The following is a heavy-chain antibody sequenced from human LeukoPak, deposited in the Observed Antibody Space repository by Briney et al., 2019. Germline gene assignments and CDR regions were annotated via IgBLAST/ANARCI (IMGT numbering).Heavy chain of an antibody. Sequence: ASVKVSCKASGYTFTSYYMHWVRQAPGQGLEWMGIINPSGGSTSYAQKFQGRVTMTRDMSTSTVYMELSSPRSEDTAVYYCARDGSTMVRGGSWFDPWGQGTLVTVSS. V-gene: IGHV1-46*01. CDR1: GYTFTSYY. CDR3: ARDGSTMVRGGSWFDP. J-gene: IGHJ5*02. D-gene: IGHD3-10*01. CDR2: INPSGGST.